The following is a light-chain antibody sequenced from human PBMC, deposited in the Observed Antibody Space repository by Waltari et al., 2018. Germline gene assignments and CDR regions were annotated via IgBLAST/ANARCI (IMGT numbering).Light chain of an antibody. CDR1: QDISNY. Sequence: DIQMTQSPSSLSASVGDRVTITCQASQDISNYLNWYQQKPGKAPKLLIYDASNLETGVPSRFSGSGSGTDFTFTISSLQPEVIAAYYCQQYDNPFTFGQGTRLDIK. J-gene: IGKJ5*01. CDR2: DAS. CDR3: QQYDNPFT. V-gene: IGKV1-33*01.